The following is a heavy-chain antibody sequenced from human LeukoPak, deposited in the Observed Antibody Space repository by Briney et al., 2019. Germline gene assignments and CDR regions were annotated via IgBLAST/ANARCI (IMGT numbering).Heavy chain of an antibody. V-gene: IGHV5-51*01. CDR3: ATGQQLPFDY. CDR1: GYSFTSYW. D-gene: IGHD6-13*01. Sequence: GESLKISCKGSGYSFTSYWIGWVRQMPGKGLEWMGIIYPSDSYITYSPSFQGQVTISADKSISTAFLQWSSLKASDTAMYYCATGQQLPFDYWGQGTLVTVSS. J-gene: IGHJ4*02. CDR2: IYPSDSYI.